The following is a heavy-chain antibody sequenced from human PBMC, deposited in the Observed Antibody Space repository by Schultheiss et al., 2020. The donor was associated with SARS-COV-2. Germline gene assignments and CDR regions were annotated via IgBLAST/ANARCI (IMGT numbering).Heavy chain of an antibody. CDR3: ASLSTYYDFWSGYYTPHYYYGMDV. D-gene: IGHD3-3*01. Sequence: GESLKISCAASGFTFSSYAMHWVRQAPGKGLEWVAVISYDGSNKYYADSVKGRFTISRDNSKNTLYLQMNSLRAEDTAVYYCASLSTYYDFWSGYYTPHYYYGMDVWGQGTTVTVSS. J-gene: IGHJ6*02. V-gene: IGHV3-30-3*01. CDR2: ISYDGSNK. CDR1: GFTFSSYA.